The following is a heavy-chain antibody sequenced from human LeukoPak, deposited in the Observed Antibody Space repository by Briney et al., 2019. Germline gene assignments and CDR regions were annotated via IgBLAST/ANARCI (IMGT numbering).Heavy chain of an antibody. D-gene: IGHD1-26*01. CDR1: GYTFTGYY. Sequence: ASVKVSCKASGYTFTGYYMHWVRQAPGQGLEWMGWINPNSGGTNYAQKFQGRVTMTRDTSISTAYMELSRLRSDDTAVYYCATRQDYSGSYYINYWGQGTLVTVSS. CDR2: INPNSGGT. J-gene: IGHJ4*02. V-gene: IGHV1-2*02. CDR3: ATRQDYSGSYYINY.